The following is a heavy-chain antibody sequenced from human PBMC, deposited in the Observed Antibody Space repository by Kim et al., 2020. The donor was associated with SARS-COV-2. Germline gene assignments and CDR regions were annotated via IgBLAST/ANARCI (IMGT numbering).Heavy chain of an antibody. CDR2: IKSKTDGGTT. V-gene: IGHV3-15*01. D-gene: IGHD3-10*01. J-gene: IGHJ6*02. Sequence: GGSLRLSCAASGFTFSNAWMSWVRQAPGKGLEWVGRIKSKTDGGTTDYAAPVKGRFTISRDDSKNTLYLQMNSLKTEDTAVYYCTTDGLLWFGELLYRYYYGMDVWGQGTTVTVSS. CDR3: TTDGLLWFGELLYRYYYGMDV. CDR1: GFTFSNAW.